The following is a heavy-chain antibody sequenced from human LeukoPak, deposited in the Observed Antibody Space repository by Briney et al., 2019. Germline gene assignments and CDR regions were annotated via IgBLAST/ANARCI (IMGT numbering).Heavy chain of an antibody. CDR1: GLTFSSYS. CDR2: VSSSNNYI. V-gene: IGHV3-21*01. D-gene: IGHD3-10*01. J-gene: IGHJ4*02. Sequence: GGSLTLSCAASGLTFSSYSMIWVRESPGKGLECVSSVSSSNNYIYYADSVKGRFTISRDNAENSLYLQMNSLRAEDTAVYYCARGSPYFYGTDLDYWGQGTLVTVSS. CDR3: ARGSPYFYGTDLDY.